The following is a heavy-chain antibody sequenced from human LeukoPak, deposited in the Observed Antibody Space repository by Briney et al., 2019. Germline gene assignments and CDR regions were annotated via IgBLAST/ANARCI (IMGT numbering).Heavy chain of an antibody. CDR3: ARYYYYYMDV. J-gene: IGHJ6*03. V-gene: IGHV3-48*03. CDR1: GFTFSSYE. Sequence: GGSLRLSCAASGFTFSSYEMNWDRQAPGKGLEWVSYISSSGSTIYYADSVKGRFTISRDNAKNSLYLQMNSLRAEDTAVYYCARYYYYYMDVWGKGTTVTVSS. CDR2: ISSSGSTI.